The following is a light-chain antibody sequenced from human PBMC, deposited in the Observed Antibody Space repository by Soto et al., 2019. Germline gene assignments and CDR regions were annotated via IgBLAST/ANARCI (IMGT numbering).Light chain of an antibody. Sequence: PGSVGEGLTIVCVISETIGSYVNWYQKTPGKAPKLLIYAASILQSGGPSRFSGSGSGTDFTRTIIRLQPEYFASDLCLESDCTPALAVGGGTKVDIK. V-gene: IGKV1-39*01. CDR3: LESDCTPALA. J-gene: IGKJ4*01. CDR1: ETIGSY. CDR2: AAS.